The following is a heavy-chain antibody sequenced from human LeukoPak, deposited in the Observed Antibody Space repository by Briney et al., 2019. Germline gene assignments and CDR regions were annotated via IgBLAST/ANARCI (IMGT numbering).Heavy chain of an antibody. V-gene: IGHV3-7*01. Sequence: GGSLRLSCAASGFTFSTYWMSWVRQAPGKGLEWVANIKQDGSEKYYLDSVKGRFTISRDNAKNSLYLQMNSLRAEDTAVYYCALPRGAYYDSSGSLFDYWGQGTLVTVSS. J-gene: IGHJ4*02. CDR3: ALPRGAYYDSSGSLFDY. CDR1: GFTFSTYW. D-gene: IGHD3-22*01. CDR2: IKQDGSEK.